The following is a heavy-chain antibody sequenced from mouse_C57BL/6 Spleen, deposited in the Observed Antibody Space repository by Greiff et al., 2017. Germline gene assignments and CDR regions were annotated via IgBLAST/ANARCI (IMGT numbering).Heavy chain of an antibody. CDR3: ARSHYYGSSPYWYCDV. V-gene: IGHV1-55*01. CDR2: IYPGSGST. D-gene: IGHD1-1*01. Sequence: VQLQQPGAELVKPGASVKMSCKASGYTFTSYWITWVKQRPGQGLEWIGDIYPGSGSTNYNEKFKSKATLTVDTSSSTAYMQLSSLTSEDSAVYYCARSHYYGSSPYWYCDVWGTGTTVTVSS. CDR1: GYTFTSYW. J-gene: IGHJ1*03.